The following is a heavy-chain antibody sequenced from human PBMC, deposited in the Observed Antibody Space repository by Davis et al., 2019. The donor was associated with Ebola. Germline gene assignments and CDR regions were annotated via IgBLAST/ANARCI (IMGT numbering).Heavy chain of an antibody. CDR2: IDWDDDK. CDR3: AREGPQGYYYDSSGFDY. D-gene: IGHD3-22*01. V-gene: IGHV2-70*01. J-gene: IGHJ4*02. CDR1: GFSLSSRGMS. Sequence: SGPTLVKPTQTLTLTCNFSGFSLSSRGMSVSWIRQPPGKALEWLALIDWDDDKYYSTSLKTRLTISKDTSKNQVVLTMTNMDPVDTATYYCAREGPQGYYYDSSGFDYWGQGTLVTVSS.